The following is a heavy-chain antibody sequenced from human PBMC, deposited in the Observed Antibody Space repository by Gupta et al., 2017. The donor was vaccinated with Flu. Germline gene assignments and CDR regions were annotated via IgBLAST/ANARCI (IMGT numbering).Heavy chain of an antibody. CDR2: ISGFDSST. D-gene: IGHD2-2*01. Sequence: EVRLLESGGGLAHLRGSLRLSRAVLGFNISDYGMIWVRQAPGKGREWVSEISGFDSSTYYADSVKGRFAISRDNSKNTLFLQMNSLRAEDTAVYYCAKVYCSSSNCYSAYYYMDVWGKGTTVTISS. V-gene: IGHV3-23*01. CDR3: AKVYCSSSNCYSAYYYMDV. CDR1: GFNISDYG. J-gene: IGHJ6*03.